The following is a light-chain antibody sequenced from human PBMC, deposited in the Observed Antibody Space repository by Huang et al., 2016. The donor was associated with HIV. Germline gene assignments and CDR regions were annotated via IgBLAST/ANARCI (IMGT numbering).Light chain of an antibody. J-gene: IGKJ4*01. CDR3: HQYNNWLLS. CDR1: RSVITN. V-gene: IGKV3-15*01. CDR2: GSS. Sequence: EIVMTQSPATLSVSPGQRVTLSCRANRSVITNLAWYQQRHGQAPRLLIYGSSTRAPGIPALFSGSGSGTDFSLTISSLQSEDFALYYCHQYNNWLLSFGGGTRV.